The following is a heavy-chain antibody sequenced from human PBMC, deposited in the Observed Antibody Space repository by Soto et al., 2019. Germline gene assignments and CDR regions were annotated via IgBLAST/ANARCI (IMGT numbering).Heavy chain of an antibody. CDR1: GGSFNGYY. J-gene: IGHJ5*02. CDR2: INHSGST. V-gene: IGHV4-34*01. CDR3: ARRESDFWSGYYNWFDP. Sequence: SETLSLTCAVYGGSFNGYYWTWIRHPPGEGLEWIGEINHSGSTNYNPSLKSRVTISVDTSKNQFSLKLSSVTAADTAVYYCARRESDFWSGYYNWFDPWGRGTLVTVSS. D-gene: IGHD3-3*01.